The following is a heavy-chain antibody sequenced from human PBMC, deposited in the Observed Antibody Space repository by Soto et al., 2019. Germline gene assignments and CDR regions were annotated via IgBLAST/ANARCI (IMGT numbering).Heavy chain of an antibody. CDR1: GVSLSTSGVG. J-gene: IGHJ5*02. Sequence: QITLKESGPTLVKPTQTLTLTCTFSGVSLSTSGVGVGWIRQPPGKALEWLALIYWDDDKRYSPSLKSRLTITKDTSKNQVVLTMTNMDPVDTATYYCAHSDSSGYHNWFDPWGQGTLVTVSS. CDR3: AHSDSSGYHNWFDP. D-gene: IGHD3-22*01. CDR2: IYWDDDK. V-gene: IGHV2-5*02.